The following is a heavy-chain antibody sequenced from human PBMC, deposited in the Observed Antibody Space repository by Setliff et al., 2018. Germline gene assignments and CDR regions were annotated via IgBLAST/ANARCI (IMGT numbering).Heavy chain of an antibody. CDR1: GYTFTGGYY. J-gene: IGHJ3*01. Sequence: ASVKVSCKASGYTFTGGYYIHWSRQAPGQGLEWMGWINPNSGGPKYAQNFQGRVTMTRYTSITTAYMELSRLRSDDTAVYYCARKMGTIAFDFWGQGTMVTVSS. V-gene: IGHV1-2*02. CDR3: ARKMGTIAFDF. CDR2: INPNSGGP. D-gene: IGHD7-27*01.